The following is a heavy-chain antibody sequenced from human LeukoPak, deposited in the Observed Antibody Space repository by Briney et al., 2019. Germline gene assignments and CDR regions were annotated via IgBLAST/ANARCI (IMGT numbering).Heavy chain of an antibody. CDR2: INHSGST. Sequence: SETLSLTCAVYGGSFSGYYWSWIRQPPGKGLEWIGEINHSGSTNYNPSLKSRITISVDTSKNQFSLKLNSVTAADTAVYYCARLTRITISGVVITPFDSWGQGTLVTVSS. J-gene: IGHJ4*02. V-gene: IGHV4-34*01. CDR3: ARLTRITISGVVITPFDS. D-gene: IGHD3-3*01. CDR1: GGSFSGYY.